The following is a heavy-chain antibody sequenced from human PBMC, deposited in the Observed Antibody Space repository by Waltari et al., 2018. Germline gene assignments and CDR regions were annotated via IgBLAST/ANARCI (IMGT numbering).Heavy chain of an antibody. J-gene: IGHJ6*03. V-gene: IGHV4-30-4*08. D-gene: IGHD1-1*01. CDR3: ARALYNWNDDSLGSYMDV. CDR2: IYYSGST. Sequence: QVQLQESGPGLVKPSQTLSLTCTVSGGSISSGDYYWSWIRQPPGKGLEWIGDIYYSGSTYSTPSLKSRVTISVDTSKNQFSLKLSSVTAADTAVYYCARALYNWNDDSLGSYMDVWGKGTTVTVSS. CDR1: GGSISSGDYY.